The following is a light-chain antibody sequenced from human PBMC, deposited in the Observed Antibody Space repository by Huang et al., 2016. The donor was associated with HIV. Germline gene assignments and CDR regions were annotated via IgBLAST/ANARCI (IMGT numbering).Light chain of an antibody. CDR1: QGVNNW. J-gene: IGKJ5*01. V-gene: IGKV1-12*01. CDR2: AAS. Sequence: DIYMTQSPSSMSVSVGDRVTITCRASQGVNNWLAWYQQKPGKAPQHLSYAASSLYSGVPSRFSGSGSGTNFTLTINNLQLEDFATYYCQQIKTYPRTFGQGTRLEMK. CDR3: QQIKTYPRT.